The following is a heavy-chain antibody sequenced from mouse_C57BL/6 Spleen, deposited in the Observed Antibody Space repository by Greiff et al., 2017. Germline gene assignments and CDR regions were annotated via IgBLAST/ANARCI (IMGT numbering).Heavy chain of an antibody. V-gene: IGHV14-2*01. CDR2: IDPEDGET. Sequence: EVQGVESGAELVKPGASVKLSCTASGFNIKDYYMYWVKQRTEQGLEWIGRIDPEDGETKYAPKVQGKATITADTSTNKAYLQLSSLTSEETAVYYCAFHYNGSSCSYWYFAVWGTGTTVTVSS. D-gene: IGHD1-1*01. CDR3: AFHYNGSSCSYWYFAV. J-gene: IGHJ1*03. CDR1: GFNIKDYY.